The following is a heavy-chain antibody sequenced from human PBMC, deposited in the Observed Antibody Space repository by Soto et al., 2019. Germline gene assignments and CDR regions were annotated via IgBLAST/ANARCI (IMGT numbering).Heavy chain of an antibody. J-gene: IGHJ4*02. CDR3: TTAPLGLATPDY. D-gene: IGHD1-26*01. CDR2: IKSKTDGGTT. V-gene: IGHV3-15*01. CDR1: GFTFSNAW. Sequence: EVQLVESGGGLVQPGGSLRLSCAASGFTFSNAWMSWVRQAPGKGLEWVGRIKSKTDGGTTDYAAPVKGRFTISRDDSKNTLYLQMNSLKTEDTAVYYCTTAPLGLATPDYWGQGTLVTVSS.